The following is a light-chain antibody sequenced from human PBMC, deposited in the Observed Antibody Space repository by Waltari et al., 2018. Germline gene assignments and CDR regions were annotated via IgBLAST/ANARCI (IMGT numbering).Light chain of an antibody. CDR2: EVG. Sequence: QSALTQPRSVSGSPGQSVTISCTGTSSDVGAYNYVSWYQQHPGKAPKLMIYEVGKRPSVVPDRFSGSKSGNTASLTISGLQAEDEADYYCCSHAGSSVVFGGGTKLTVL. CDR1: SSDVGAYNY. J-gene: IGLJ2*01. CDR3: CSHAGSSVV. V-gene: IGLV2-11*01.